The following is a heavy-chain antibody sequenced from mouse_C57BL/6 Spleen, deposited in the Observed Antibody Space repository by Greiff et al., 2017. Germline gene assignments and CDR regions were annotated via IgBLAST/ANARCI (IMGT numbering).Heavy chain of an antibody. CDR3: ARPQPYAMDY. CDR1: GFTFSDYG. V-gene: IGHV5-17*01. Sequence: DVKLVESGGGLVKPGGSLKLSCAASGFTFSDYGMQWVRQAPEKGLEWVAYISSGSSSIYYADTVKGRFTIYRDNAKNTLFLQMTSLRSEDTAMYYCARPQPYAMDYWGQGTSVTVSS. D-gene: IGHD6-1*01. CDR2: ISSGSSSI. J-gene: IGHJ4*01.